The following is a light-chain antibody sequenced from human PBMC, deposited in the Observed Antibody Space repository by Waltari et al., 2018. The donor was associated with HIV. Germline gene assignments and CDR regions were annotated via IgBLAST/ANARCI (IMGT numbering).Light chain of an antibody. V-gene: IGLV1-44*01. Sequence: QSVLTQPPSASGTPGQRVTISCSGSSSNIGSNPVNWYPQLPGTAPKLLIYSKNQRPSGVPDRFSGSKSGTSASLAISGLQSEDEADYYCAAWDDSLNGVVFGGGTKLTVL. CDR1: SSNIGSNP. J-gene: IGLJ2*01. CDR3: AAWDDSLNGVV. CDR2: SKN.